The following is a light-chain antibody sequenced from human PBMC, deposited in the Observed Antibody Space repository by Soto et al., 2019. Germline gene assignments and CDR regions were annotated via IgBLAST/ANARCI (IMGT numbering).Light chain of an antibody. CDR1: SSNIGAGYD. CDR3: HSYDSSLSGGV. CDR2: GNS. V-gene: IGLV1-40*01. J-gene: IGLJ1*01. Sequence: QSVLTQPPSVSGAPGQRGTISCTWSSSNIGAGYDVHWYQQLPGTAPKLLIDGNSNRPSGVPDRFSGSKSGTSASLAITGLQAEDEADYYCHSYDSSLSGGVFGTGTKLTVL.